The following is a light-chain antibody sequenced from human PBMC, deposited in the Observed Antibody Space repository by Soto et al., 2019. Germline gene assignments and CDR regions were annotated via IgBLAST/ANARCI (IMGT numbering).Light chain of an antibody. J-gene: IGLJ2*01. Sequence: QSVLTQPASVSGSPGQLITISCTGTSSDVGGYNYVSWYQQHPGKAPKLMIYDVSNRPSGVSTRFSGSKSGNTASLTISGLQAEDEADYYCGSYTSSSSDVVFGGGTKLTVL. V-gene: IGLV2-14*01. CDR2: DVS. CDR3: GSYTSSSSDVV. CDR1: SSDVGGYNY.